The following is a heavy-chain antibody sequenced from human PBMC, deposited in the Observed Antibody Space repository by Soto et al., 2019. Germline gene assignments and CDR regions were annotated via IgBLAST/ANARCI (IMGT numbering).Heavy chain of an antibody. V-gene: IGHV1-18*01. J-gene: IGHJ4*02. D-gene: IGHD1-26*01. Sequence: QVQLVQSGPEVKKPGASVKVSCKGSGYTFSNYGVTWVRQAPGQGLERLGWVSAYNRKTDYAQKFEDRATMTIDTSTNTAYLELRGLTPDDTAGYYCARERRWEPLLYWGQGTL. CDR3: ARERRWEPLLY. CDR2: VSAYNRKT. CDR1: GYTFSNYG.